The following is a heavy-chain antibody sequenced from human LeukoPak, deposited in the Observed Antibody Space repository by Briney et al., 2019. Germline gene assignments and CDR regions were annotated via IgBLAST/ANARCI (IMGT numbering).Heavy chain of an antibody. V-gene: IGHV4-59*08. D-gene: IGHD6-13*01. J-gene: IGHJ4*02. Sequence: SETLSLTCAVSGGSISSGYWWSWVRQPPRKGLEWIGYIYYSGGTNYNPSLKSRVTISVDTSKNQLSLKLSSVTAADTAVYYCARHWETSSWYVDYWGQGTLVTVSS. CDR1: GGSISSGYW. CDR3: ARHWETSSWYVDY. CDR2: IYYSGGT.